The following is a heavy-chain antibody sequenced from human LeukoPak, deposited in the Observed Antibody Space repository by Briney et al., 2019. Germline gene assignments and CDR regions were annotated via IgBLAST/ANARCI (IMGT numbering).Heavy chain of an antibody. Sequence: GGSLRISCAASGFTFSSYAMHWVRQAPGKGLEWVAVISYDGSNKYYADSVKGRFTISRDNSKNTLYLQMNSLRAEDTAVYYCARGITYSYDSGVYWGQGTLVTVSS. CDR1: GFTFSSYA. J-gene: IGHJ4*02. V-gene: IGHV3-30-3*01. D-gene: IGHD3-22*01. CDR3: ARGITYSYDSGVY. CDR2: ISYDGSNK.